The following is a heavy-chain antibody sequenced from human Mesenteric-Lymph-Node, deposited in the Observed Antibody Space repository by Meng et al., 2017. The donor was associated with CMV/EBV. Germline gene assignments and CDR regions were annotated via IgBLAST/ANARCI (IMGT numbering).Heavy chain of an antibody. J-gene: IGHJ3*02. CDR2: ITCNSNNK. CDR3: AKDTRRKQWPVGEAFDI. D-gene: IGHD6-19*01. Sequence: SLKISCAASGFTFEGYGMHWVRQVPGGGLEWVSSITCNSNNKVYADSVKGRFIISRDNAENSLYLQINRLRAEDAALYYCAKDTRRKQWPVGEAFDIWGQGTMVTVSS. V-gene: IGHV3-9*01. CDR1: GFTFEGYG.